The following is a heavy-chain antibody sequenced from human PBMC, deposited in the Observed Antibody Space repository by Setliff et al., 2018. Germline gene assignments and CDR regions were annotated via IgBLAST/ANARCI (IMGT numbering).Heavy chain of an antibody. V-gene: IGHV4-61*02. CDR1: GDSISGGDYY. Sequence: SETLSLTCTVSGDSISGGDYYWTWIRQPAGKRPEWIGRVYNSGTTYNAFFASRVTMSIDTSKNQFSLNLNSVTAADTALYYCAKESLAINTRWFDPWGQGILVTVSS. D-gene: IGHD3-3*02. CDR2: VYNSGTT. J-gene: IGHJ5*02. CDR3: AKESLAINTRWFDP.